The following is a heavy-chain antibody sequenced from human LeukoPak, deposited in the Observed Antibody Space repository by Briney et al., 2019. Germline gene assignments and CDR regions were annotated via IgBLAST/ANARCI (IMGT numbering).Heavy chain of an antibody. CDR1: GFTFSSYG. V-gene: IGHV3-30*18. D-gene: IGHD3-10*01. CDR2: ISYDGSNK. Sequence: TGGSLRLSCAASGFTFSSYGMHWVRQAPGKGLEWVAVISYDGSNKYYADSVKGRFTISRDNSKNTLYLQMNSLRAEDTAVYYCAKGGVITFDYWGQGTLVTVSS. J-gene: IGHJ4*02. CDR3: AKGGVITFDY.